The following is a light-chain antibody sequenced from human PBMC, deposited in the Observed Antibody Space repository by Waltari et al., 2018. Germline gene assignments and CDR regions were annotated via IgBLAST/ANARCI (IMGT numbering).Light chain of an antibody. CDR3: QQSDSIPLT. Sequence: DIQMTQSPSSLSASVGVSVTITCRASQTISRYLNCYQQKPGKAPKILISGISSLQSGVPSRFSGSGSGTDFTLTISSLQPEDFATYYCQQSDSIPLTFGGGTKVDIK. J-gene: IGKJ4*01. CDR1: QTISRY. V-gene: IGKV1-39*01. CDR2: GIS.